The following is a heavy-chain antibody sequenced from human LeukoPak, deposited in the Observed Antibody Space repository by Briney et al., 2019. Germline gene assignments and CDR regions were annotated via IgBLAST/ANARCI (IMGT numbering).Heavy chain of an antibody. Sequence: TGGSLRLSCAASGFTFTTYWMSWVRQAPGKGLEWVANINQDGIEKYYVASVRGRLTISRDNAKNSIYVQMNSLRAEDAGVYYCARGFDGYYGFDLWGQGTMVTVSS. D-gene: IGHD5-24*01. J-gene: IGHJ3*01. CDR3: ARGFDGYYGFDL. CDR2: INQDGIEK. V-gene: IGHV3-7*05. CDR1: GFTFTTYW.